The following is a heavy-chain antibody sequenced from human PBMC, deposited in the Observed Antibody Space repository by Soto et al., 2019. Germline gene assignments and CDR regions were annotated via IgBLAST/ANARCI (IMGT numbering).Heavy chain of an antibody. CDR2: IFWEDDK. Sequence: QITLKESGLTLVKPTQTLTLTCSFSGFSLSTSGVGVGWIRQPPEKALEWLAVIFWEDDKRYSSPLKSRLTITKDTAKNQVVLTLTNMDPVDTATYYCARILAGTGGHFDYWGQGALVTVSS. V-gene: IGHV2-5*02. D-gene: IGHD2-8*02. J-gene: IGHJ4*02. CDR1: GFSLSTSGVG. CDR3: ARILAGTGGHFDY.